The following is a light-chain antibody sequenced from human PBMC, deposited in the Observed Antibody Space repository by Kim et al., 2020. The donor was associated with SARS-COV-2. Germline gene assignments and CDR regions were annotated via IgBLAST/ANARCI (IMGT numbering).Light chain of an antibody. Sequence: FQERPTRITGLGNKLNDKYVPRSDKRPGYSTMLVIYQDIKRPSGIPERISGSNSGNTATLTVGGTQAMDEADYYCQAWDSSTEVFGGGTKVTVL. CDR1: KLNDKY. CDR3: QAWDSSTEV. J-gene: IGLJ2*01. V-gene: IGLV3-1*01. CDR2: QDI.